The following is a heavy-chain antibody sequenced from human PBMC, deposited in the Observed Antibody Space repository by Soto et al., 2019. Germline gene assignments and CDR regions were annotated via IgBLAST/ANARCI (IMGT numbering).Heavy chain of an antibody. CDR2: ISYDGSNK. J-gene: IGHJ4*02. D-gene: IGHD3-10*01. CDR1: GFTFSSYG. CDR3: AKDKLSMVRGVTLPFDY. Sequence: QVQLVESGGGVVQPGRSLRLCCAASGFTFSSYGMHWVRQAPGKGLEWVAVISYDGSNKYYADSVKGRFTISRDNSKNTLYLQMNSLRAEDTAVYYCAKDKLSMVRGVTLPFDYWGQGTLVTVSS. V-gene: IGHV3-30*18.